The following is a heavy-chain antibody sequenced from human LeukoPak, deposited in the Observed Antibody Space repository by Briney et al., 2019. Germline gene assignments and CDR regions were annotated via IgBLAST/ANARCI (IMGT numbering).Heavy chain of an antibody. V-gene: IGHV4-59*01. CDR3: ARRRDGYEALDY. CDR2: IYYSGST. Sequence: PSETLSLTCTVSGGAISSYYWSWIRQPPGKGLEWIGYIYYSGSTNYNPSLESRVTISVDTSKNQFSLKLSSVTAADTAVYYCARRRDGYEALDYWGQGTLVTVSS. J-gene: IGHJ4*02. D-gene: IGHD5-24*01. CDR1: GGAISSYY.